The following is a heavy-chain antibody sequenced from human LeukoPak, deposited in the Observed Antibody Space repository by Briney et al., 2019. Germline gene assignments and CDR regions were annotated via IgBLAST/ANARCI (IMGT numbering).Heavy chain of an antibody. D-gene: IGHD1-26*01. Sequence: PGGSLRLSCAASGFTFSSYAMSWVRQAPGKGLEWVSAISGSGGSTYYADSVKGRFTISRDNSKNMLYLQMNSLRAEDTAVYYCAKGSGSYDGILDIWGQGTLVTVSS. CDR1: GFTFSSYA. V-gene: IGHV3-23*01. CDR3: AKGSGSYDGILDI. J-gene: IGHJ3*02. CDR2: ISGSGGST.